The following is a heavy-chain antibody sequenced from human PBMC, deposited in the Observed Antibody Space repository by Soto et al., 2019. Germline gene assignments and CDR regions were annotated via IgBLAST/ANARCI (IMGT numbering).Heavy chain of an antibody. CDR3: ARVATMIVVVTSGYFDY. J-gene: IGHJ4*02. CDR2: ISYDGSNK. Sequence: GGSLRLSCAASGFTFSSYAMHWVRQAPGKGLEWVAVISYDGSNKYYADSVKGRFTISRDNSKNTLYLQMNSLRAEDTAVYYCARVATMIVVVTSGYFDYWGQGTLVTVSS. CDR1: GFTFSSYA. V-gene: IGHV3-30-3*01. D-gene: IGHD3-22*01.